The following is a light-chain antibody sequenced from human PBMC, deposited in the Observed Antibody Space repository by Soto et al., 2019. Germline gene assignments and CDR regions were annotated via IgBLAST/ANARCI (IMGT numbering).Light chain of an antibody. CDR3: QHYGNSPLT. Sequence: EIVLTQSPATLSLSPGEGATLSCRASQSVSSYLAWYQQKPGQAPRLLIYGASSRATGIPDRFSGSGSGTDFTLIISRLEPEDFAVFYCQHYGNSPLTFGQGTKVDNK. V-gene: IGKV3-20*01. CDR1: QSVSSY. J-gene: IGKJ1*01. CDR2: GAS.